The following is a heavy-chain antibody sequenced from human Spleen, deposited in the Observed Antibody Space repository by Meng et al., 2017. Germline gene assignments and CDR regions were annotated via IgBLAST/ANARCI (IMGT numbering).Heavy chain of an antibody. V-gene: IGHV3-11*01. Sequence: QVQLVESGGGLVKPVGSLRLSCPASGFTFSDYYMTWKRQAPGKGLEWVSYISSNGNTIYYTASVKGRFTISRDNAKNSLYLQMNSLGAEDTAVYYCASGGHYFGSWGQGSLVTVSS. D-gene: IGHD3-16*01. CDR2: ISSNGNTI. CDR3: ASGGHYFGS. J-gene: IGHJ4*02. CDR1: GFTFSDYY.